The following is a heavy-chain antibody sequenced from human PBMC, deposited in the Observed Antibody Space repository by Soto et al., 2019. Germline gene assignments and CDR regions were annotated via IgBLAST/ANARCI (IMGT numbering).Heavy chain of an antibody. V-gene: IGHV1-69*13. D-gene: IGHD5-12*01. CDR1: GGTFSSYA. CDR2: IIPIFGTA. Sequence: ASVKVSCKASGGTFSSYAISWVRQAPGQGLEWMGGIIPIFGTANYAQKFQGRVTITADESTSTAYMELSSLRSEDTAVYYCARAGYSGYDPNLDYWGQGTLVTVSS. CDR3: ARAGYSGYDPNLDY. J-gene: IGHJ4*02.